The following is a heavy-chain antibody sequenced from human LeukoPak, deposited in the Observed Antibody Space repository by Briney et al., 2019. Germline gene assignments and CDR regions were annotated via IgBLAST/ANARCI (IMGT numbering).Heavy chain of an antibody. CDR3: ARGGSGWYYFDY. CDR2: IYSGGST. Sequence: GGSPRLSCAASGFTVGSNYMSWVRQAPGKGLEWVSVIYSGGSTYYADSVKGRFTISRDNSKNTLYLQMNSLRAEDTAVYYCARGGSGWYYFDYWGQGTLVTVSS. V-gene: IGHV3-53*01. CDR1: GFTVGSNY. D-gene: IGHD6-19*01. J-gene: IGHJ4*02.